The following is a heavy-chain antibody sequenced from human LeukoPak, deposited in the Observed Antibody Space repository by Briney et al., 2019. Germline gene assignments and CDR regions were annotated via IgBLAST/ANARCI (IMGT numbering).Heavy chain of an antibody. J-gene: IGHJ3*01. D-gene: IGHD5-24*01. V-gene: IGHV4-4*02. Sequence: SGTLSLTCAVSGGSVSRSDWWSWVRQSPGKGLEWIGEIFHSGSTKYNPSLKSRVTISVDKSKNQFSLNLTSVTAADTAMYYCARDASLQTGAFDVWGQGTMVTVSS. CDR2: IFHSGST. CDR1: GGSVSRSDW. CDR3: ARDASLQTGAFDV.